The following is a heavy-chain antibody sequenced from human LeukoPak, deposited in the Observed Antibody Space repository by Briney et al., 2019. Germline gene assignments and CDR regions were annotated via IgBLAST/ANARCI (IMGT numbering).Heavy chain of an antibody. D-gene: IGHD3-10*01. CDR2: INHSGST. J-gene: IGHJ5*02. CDR3: ARHSGSGSLSRPFDP. V-gene: IGHV4-34*01. CDR1: GGSFSGYY. Sequence: NASETLSLTCAVYGGSFSGYYWSWIRQPPGKGLEWIGEINHSGSTNYNPSLKSRVTISVDTSKNQFSLKLRSVVAPDTAVYYCARHSGSGSLSRPFDPWGQGTLVTVSS.